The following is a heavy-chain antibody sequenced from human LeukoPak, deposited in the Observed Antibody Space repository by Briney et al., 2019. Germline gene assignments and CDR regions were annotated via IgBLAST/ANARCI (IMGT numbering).Heavy chain of an antibody. V-gene: IGHV3-21*01. CDR3: ARAPYYYDSSGVYAFDI. CDR1: GFTFSTYT. CDR2: ISSTSAYI. D-gene: IGHD3-22*01. Sequence: GGSPRLSCAASGFTFSTYTMTWVRQAPGKGLEWVSSISSTSAYINYADSVKGRFTISRDNDKNSMYLQMNSLRAEDTAVYYCARAPYYYDSSGVYAFDIWGQGTMVTVSS. J-gene: IGHJ3*02.